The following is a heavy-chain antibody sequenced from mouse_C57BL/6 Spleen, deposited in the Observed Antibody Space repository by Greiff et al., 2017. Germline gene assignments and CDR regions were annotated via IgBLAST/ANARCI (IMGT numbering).Heavy chain of an antibody. CDR2: IHPSDSDT. V-gene: IGHV1-74*01. CDR3: AIGDYGSRGAY. D-gene: IGHD1-1*01. CDR1: GYTFTSYW. J-gene: IGHJ3*01. Sequence: VQLQQSGAELVKPGASVKVSCKASGYTFTSYWMHWVKQRPGQGLEWIGRIHPSDSDTNYNQKFKGKATLTVDKSSSTAYMQLSSLTSEDSAVYYCAIGDYGSRGAYWGQGTLVTVSA.